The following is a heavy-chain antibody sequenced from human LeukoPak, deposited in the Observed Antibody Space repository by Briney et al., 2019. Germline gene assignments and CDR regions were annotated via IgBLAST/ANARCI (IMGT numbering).Heavy chain of an antibody. J-gene: IGHJ2*01. Sequence: GRSLRLSCAALGLTFDDYAMHWVRQAPGKGLEWVSSISWNSGSIGYADSVKGRFTISRDNAKNSLYLQMNSLRAEDTALYYCAKSRGSNWPRYFDLWGRGTLITVSS. CDR3: AKSRGSNWPRYFDL. V-gene: IGHV3-9*01. D-gene: IGHD6-13*01. CDR2: ISWNSGSI. CDR1: GLTFDDYA.